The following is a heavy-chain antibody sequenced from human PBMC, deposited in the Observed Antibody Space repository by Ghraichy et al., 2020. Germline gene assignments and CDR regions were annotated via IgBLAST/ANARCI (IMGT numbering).Heavy chain of an antibody. CDR2: VSGGGGST. CDR3: GKAPNESGNCNWFDP. J-gene: IGHJ5*02. D-gene: IGHD1-26*01. CDR1: GFTFSSYG. Sequence: GSLRLSCSASGFTFSSYGMSWVRQAPGKGPEWVSGVSGGGGSTYYADSVRGRFTISRDNSKNTLYLQMNSLRAEDTAVYYCGKAPNESGNCNWFDPWGQGTLVIVSS. V-gene: IGHV3-23*01.